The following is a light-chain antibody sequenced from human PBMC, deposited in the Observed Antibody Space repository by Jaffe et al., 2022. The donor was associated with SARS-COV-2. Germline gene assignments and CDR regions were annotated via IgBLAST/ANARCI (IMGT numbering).Light chain of an antibody. CDR2: DDN. CDR3: QVWDSSSDHVV. J-gene: IGLJ2*01. V-gene: IGLV3-21*02. Sequence: SYVLTQPPSVSVAPGQTATITCGGNNIGSKSVHWYQQKPGQAPVLVVYDDNDRPSGIPERFSGSNSGNTATLTISRVEAGDEADYYCQVWDSSSDHVVFGGGTKLTVL. CDR1: NIGSKS.